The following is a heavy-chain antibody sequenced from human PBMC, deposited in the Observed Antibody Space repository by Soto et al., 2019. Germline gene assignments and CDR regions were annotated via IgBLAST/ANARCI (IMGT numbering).Heavy chain of an antibody. CDR3: ARTEQWLVPPFDY. J-gene: IGHJ4*02. CDR2: IDPSGGST. D-gene: IGHD6-19*01. V-gene: IGHV1-46*01. Sequence: ASVKVSCKASGFILTSYYMHWVRQAPGQGLEWMGIIDPSGGSTTDAQKFQGRITMTRDTSTSAVYMELSSLRSEDTAVYYCARTEQWLVPPFDYWGQGTLVTVSS. CDR1: GFILTSYY.